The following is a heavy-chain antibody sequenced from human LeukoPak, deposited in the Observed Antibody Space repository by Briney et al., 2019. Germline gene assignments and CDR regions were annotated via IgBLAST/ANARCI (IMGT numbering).Heavy chain of an antibody. V-gene: IGHV4-59*12. CDR2: ISYSGST. CDR3: ARKGYTISSFDY. J-gene: IGHJ4*02. D-gene: IGHD5-18*01. Sequence: SETLSLTCTASGGSISSYYWSWIRQPPGKGLEWIGYISYSGSTNYNPSLKSRVTISVDKSKNHFSLKLSSVTAADTAVYYCARKGYTISSFDYWGQGTLVTVSS. CDR1: GGSISSYY.